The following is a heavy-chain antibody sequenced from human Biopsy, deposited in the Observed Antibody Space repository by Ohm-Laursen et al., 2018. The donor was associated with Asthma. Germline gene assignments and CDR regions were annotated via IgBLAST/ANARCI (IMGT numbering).Heavy chain of an antibody. Sequence: SQTLSLTCAVSGGSISSGAYYWSWVRQPPGKGLEWIGYIYYIGSTYYNPSLKSRVAISLDTSKNQFSLKLSSVTAADTAVHFRARRGGVRRYFDYWGQGTLVTVSS. V-gene: IGHV4-30-4*01. CDR2: IYYIGST. CDR3: ARRGGVRRYFDY. J-gene: IGHJ4*02. CDR1: GGSISSGAYY. D-gene: IGHD3-16*01.